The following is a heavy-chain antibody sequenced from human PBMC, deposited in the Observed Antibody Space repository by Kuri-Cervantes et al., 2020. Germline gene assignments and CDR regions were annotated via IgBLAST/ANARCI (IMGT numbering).Heavy chain of an antibody. CDR1: GGTFSSYA. J-gene: IGHJ6*03. Sequence: AVKDSGKAAGGTFSSYAISWVRQAPGQGLEWMGGIIPIFGTANYAQKFQGRVTITADESKSTAYMELSSLRSEDTAVYYCATALRGYCSGGSCYSLGVYYMDVWGKGTTVTVSS. V-gene: IGHV1-69*13. CDR2: IIPIFGTA. CDR3: ATALRGYCSGGSCYSLGVYYMDV. D-gene: IGHD2-15*01.